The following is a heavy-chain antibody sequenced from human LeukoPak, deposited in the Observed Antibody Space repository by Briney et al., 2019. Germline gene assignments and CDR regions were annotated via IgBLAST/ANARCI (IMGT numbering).Heavy chain of an antibody. CDR1: GGSIGSYY. Sequence: PSETLSLTCTVSGGSIGSYYWSWIRQPAGKGLEWIGRIYTSGSTNYSPSLKSRVTMSVDTSKNQFSLKLSSVTAADTAVYYCARDYSSSLYGMDVWGQGTTVTVSS. CDR3: ARDYSSSLYGMDV. CDR2: IYTSGST. V-gene: IGHV4-4*07. J-gene: IGHJ6*02. D-gene: IGHD6-13*01.